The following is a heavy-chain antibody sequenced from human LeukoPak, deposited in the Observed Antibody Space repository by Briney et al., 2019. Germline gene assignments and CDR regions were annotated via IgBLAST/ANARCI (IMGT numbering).Heavy chain of an antibody. CDR1: GFTFSSYG. J-gene: IGHJ6*02. CDR3: ARDLSLVDFWSGYYTYYYYGMDV. Sequence: GRSLRLSCAASGFTFSSYGMHWVRQAPGKGLEWVAVIWYDGSNKYYADSVKGRFTISRDNSKNTLYLQMNSLRAEDTAVYYCARDLSLVDFWSGYYTYYYYGMDVWGQGTTVTVSS. CDR2: IWYDGSNK. V-gene: IGHV3-33*01. D-gene: IGHD3-3*01.